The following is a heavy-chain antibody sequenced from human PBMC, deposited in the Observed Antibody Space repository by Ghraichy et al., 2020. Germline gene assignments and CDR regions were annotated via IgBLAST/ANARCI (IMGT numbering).Heavy chain of an antibody. D-gene: IGHD6-13*01. Sequence: ASVKVSCKASGYTFTSYGISWVRQAPGQGLEWMGWISAYNGNTNYAQKLQGRVTMTTDTYTSTAYMELRSMRSDDTAVYYCARIAAAGRVDYWGQGTLVTVSS. J-gene: IGHJ4*02. CDR2: ISAYNGNT. CDR1: GYTFTSYG. V-gene: IGHV1-18*01. CDR3: ARIAAAGRVDY.